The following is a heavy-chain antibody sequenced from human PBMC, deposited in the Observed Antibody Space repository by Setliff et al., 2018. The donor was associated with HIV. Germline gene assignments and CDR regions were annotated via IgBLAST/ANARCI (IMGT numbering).Heavy chain of an antibody. V-gene: IGHV5-51*01. CDR2: IYPGDSDT. CDR3: ACGPRAFDI. D-gene: IGHD1-26*01. Sequence: GESLKISCKGSGYNFTRNWIGWVRQMPGKGLEWMGIIYPGDSDTRYSPSFQGQVTISAEKSISTAYLQWSSLKASDTAIYYCACGPRAFDIWGRGTMVTVSS. J-gene: IGHJ3*02. CDR1: GYNFTRNW.